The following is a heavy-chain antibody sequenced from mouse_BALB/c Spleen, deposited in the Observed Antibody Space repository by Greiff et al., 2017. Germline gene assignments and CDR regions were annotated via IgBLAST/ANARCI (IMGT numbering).Heavy chain of an antibody. CDR1: GYNFTSYW. CDR2: IYPGSGST. D-gene: IGHD1-1*01. Sequence: QVQLQQPGAELVKPGTSVKLSCKASGYNFTSYWINWVKLRPGQGLEWIGDIYPGSGSTNYNEKFKSKATLTVDTSSSTAYMQLSSLASEDSALYYCARKGKNYYGPFAYWGQGTLVTVSA. CDR3: ARKGKNYYGPFAY. J-gene: IGHJ3*01. V-gene: IGHV1-55*01.